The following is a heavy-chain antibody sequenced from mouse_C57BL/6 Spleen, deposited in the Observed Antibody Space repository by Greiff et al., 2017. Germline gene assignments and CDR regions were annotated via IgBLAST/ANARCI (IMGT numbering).Heavy chain of an antibody. D-gene: IGHD1-1*02. CDR2: IDPSDSYN. J-gene: IGHJ1*03. V-gene: IGHV1-69*01. Sequence: QVQLQQPGAELVMPGASVKLSCKASGYTFTSYWMHWVKQRPGQGLEWIGEIDPSDSYNNYNQKFKGKSTLTVDKSSSTAYMQLSSLTSEDSAVYYYASENGSYRYFDVWGTGTTGTVSS. CDR3: ASENGSYRYFDV. CDR1: GYTFTSYW.